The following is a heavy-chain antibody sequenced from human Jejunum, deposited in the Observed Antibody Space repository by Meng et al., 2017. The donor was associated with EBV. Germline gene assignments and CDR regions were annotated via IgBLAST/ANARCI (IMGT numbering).Heavy chain of an antibody. D-gene: IGHD5-24*01. CDR2: ISVYRGNT. V-gene: IGHV1-18*01. CDR1: GYDFINSG. CDR3: ARDRSNSDY. Sequence: HVQLVQSGAEVKKPGASGKVSCKASGYDFINSGISWVRQAPGQGLEWMGWISVYRGNTNYAQRFQDRVTLTTNTSTSTVYMELRSLTSDDTAVYYCARDRSNSDYWGQGTLVTVSS. J-gene: IGHJ4*02.